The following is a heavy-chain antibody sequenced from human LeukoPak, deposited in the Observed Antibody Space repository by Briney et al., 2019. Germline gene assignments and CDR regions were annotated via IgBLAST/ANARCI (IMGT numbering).Heavy chain of an antibody. J-gene: IGHJ4*02. CDR2: IRTTAEGAKYA. V-gene: IGHV3-48*02. CDR1: GLTFSSYA. Sequence: SGGSLRLSCAASGLTFSSYAMSWVRQAPGKGLEWISNIRTTAEGAKYAYYADSVKGRVTISRDDGKNTLYLHMNSLRDDDTAVYYCATDQRYAFDYWGQGILVTVSS. CDR3: ATDQRYAFDY. D-gene: IGHD3-9*01.